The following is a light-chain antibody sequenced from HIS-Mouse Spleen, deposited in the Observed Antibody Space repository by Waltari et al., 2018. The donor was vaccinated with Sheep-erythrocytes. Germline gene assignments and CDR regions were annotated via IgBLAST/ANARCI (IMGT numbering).Light chain of an antibody. CDR1: SSDVGGYNY. V-gene: IGLV2-11*01. CDR3: CSYAGSYTLV. CDR2: DVS. J-gene: IGLJ2*01. Sequence: QSALTQPRSVSGSPGQSVTISCTGTSSDVGGYNYVSWYQQHPGKAPKPMIYDVSKRPSGVPDRFSCSKSGHTASLTISGLQAEDEADYYCCSYAGSYTLVFGGGTKLTVL.